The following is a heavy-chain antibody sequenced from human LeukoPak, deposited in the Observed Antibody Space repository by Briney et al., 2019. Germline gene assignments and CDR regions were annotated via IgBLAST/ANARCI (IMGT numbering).Heavy chain of an antibody. Sequence: GASVKISCKAFGYTFSIYYIHWVRQAPRQGLEWMGVINPRSDSTTYAQKFQGRVTLTSDTSTDTVYMDLSSMRSDDTAVYYCARVSLPGTTHPPFDYWGQGTLVTVSS. V-gene: IGHV1-46*01. CDR1: GYTFSIYY. D-gene: IGHD1-1*01. CDR2: INPRSDST. J-gene: IGHJ4*02. CDR3: ARVSLPGTTHPPFDY.